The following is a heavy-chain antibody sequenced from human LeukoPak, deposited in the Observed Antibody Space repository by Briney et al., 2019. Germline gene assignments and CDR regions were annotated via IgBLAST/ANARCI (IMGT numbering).Heavy chain of an antibody. CDR1: GFTFSSYE. CDR3: ARMYILTYYYGLDV. J-gene: IGHJ6*02. CDR2: ISSSGSTI. Sequence: QPGGSLRLSCAASGFTFSSYEMNWVRQAPGKGLEWVSYISSSGSTIYYADSVKGRFTISRDNAKNSLYLQMSSLRVEDTAVYYCARMYILTYYYGLDVWGQGTTVTVSS. V-gene: IGHV3-48*03. D-gene: IGHD3-9*01.